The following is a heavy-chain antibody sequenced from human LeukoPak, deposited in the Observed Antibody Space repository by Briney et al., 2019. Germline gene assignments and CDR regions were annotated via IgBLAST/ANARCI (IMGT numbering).Heavy chain of an antibody. CDR3: ARDYRQLWLYAFDI. V-gene: IGHV3-7*01. D-gene: IGHD2-21*01. CDR1: GFTFSSYS. CDR2: INQDGSEK. J-gene: IGHJ3*02. Sequence: GGSLRLSCAASGFTFSSYSMSWLRQAPGKGLEWVANINQDGSEKYYVDSVKGRFTISRDNANNSVYLQMKSLRAEDTAVYYCARDYRQLWLYAFDIWGQGTMVTVSS.